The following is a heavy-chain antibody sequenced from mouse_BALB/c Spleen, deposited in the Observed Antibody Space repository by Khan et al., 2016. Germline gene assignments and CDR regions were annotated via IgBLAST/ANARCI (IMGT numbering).Heavy chain of an antibody. CDR1: GFDFSRYW. V-gene: IGHV4-1*02. D-gene: IGHD1-2*01. J-gene: IGHJ1*01. Sequence: EVKLLESGGGLVQPGGSLKLSCAASGFDFSRYWMSWVRQAPGKGLEWIGEINPVSSTINYTPSLKDKFIISRDNAKNTLYLQMSKVRSEDTALYYCASIHYYYWYFDVWGAGTTGTVAS. CDR2: INPVSSTI. CDR3: ASIHYYYWYFDV.